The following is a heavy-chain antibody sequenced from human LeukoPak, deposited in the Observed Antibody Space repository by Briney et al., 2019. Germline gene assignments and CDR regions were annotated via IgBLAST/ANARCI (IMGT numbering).Heavy chain of an antibody. J-gene: IGHJ4*02. V-gene: IGHV4-30-2*01. Sequence: PSQTLSLTCAVSGGSISSGGYSWSWIRQPPGKGLEWIGYIYHSGSTYYNPSLKSRVTISVDRSKNQFSLKLSSVTAADTAVYYCARGHYYDSSGYYYGHYFDYWGQGTLVTVSS. CDR2: IYHSGST. D-gene: IGHD3-22*01. CDR3: ARGHYYDSSGYYYGHYFDY. CDR1: GGSISSGGYS.